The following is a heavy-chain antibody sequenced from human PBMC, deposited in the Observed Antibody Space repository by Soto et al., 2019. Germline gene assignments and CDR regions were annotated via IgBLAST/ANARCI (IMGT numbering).Heavy chain of an antibody. D-gene: IGHD1-26*01. V-gene: IGHV3-30-3*01. Sequence: GGSLRLSCAASGFTLSSYAMHWVRQAPGKGLEWVAVISDDGSNKYYADSVKGRFTISRDNSKNTLYLQMNSLRAEDTAVYYCASGGVGAIPYYYYGMDVWAQGTTVTVSS. CDR1: GFTLSSYA. CDR2: ISDDGSNK. J-gene: IGHJ6*02. CDR3: ASGGVGAIPYYYYGMDV.